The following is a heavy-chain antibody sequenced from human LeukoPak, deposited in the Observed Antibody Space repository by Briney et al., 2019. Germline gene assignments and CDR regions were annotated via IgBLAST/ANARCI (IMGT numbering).Heavy chain of an antibody. Sequence: GGSLRLSCAASGFPFSTNAMTWVRKAPGKGLEWVSAISGSGVTTYYADSVKGRFTISRDNSRNTLYLQMNSLRAEDTAVYYCAKAYYGDYYDYWGQGDLVTVSS. CDR3: AKAYYGDYYDY. D-gene: IGHD3-3*01. CDR2: ISGSGVTT. V-gene: IGHV3-23*01. CDR1: GFPFSTNA. J-gene: IGHJ4*02.